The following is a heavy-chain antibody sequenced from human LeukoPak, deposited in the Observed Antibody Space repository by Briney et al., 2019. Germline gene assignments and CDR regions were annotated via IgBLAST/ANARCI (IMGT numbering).Heavy chain of an antibody. Sequence: SETLSLTCTVSGGSISSRSYYWGWIRQPPGKGLEWIGTIYYSGSTNYNPSLKSRVTISVDKSKNQFSLKLSSVTAADTAVYYCAREGGSSSDYWGQGTLVTVSS. J-gene: IGHJ4*02. D-gene: IGHD3-16*01. CDR2: IYYSGST. CDR1: GGSISSRSYY. CDR3: AREGGSSSDY. V-gene: IGHV4-39*07.